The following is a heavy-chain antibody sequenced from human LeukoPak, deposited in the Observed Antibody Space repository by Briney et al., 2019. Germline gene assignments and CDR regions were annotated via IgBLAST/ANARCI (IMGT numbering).Heavy chain of an antibody. CDR1: GGSISSSSYY. CDR3: ARCTGTYYGDSKDAFDI. CDR2: IYYSGST. V-gene: IGHV4-39*07. Sequence: SETLSLTCTDSGGSISSSSYYWGWIRQPPGKGLEWIGSIYYSGSTNYNPSLKSRVTISVDTSKNQFSLKLSSVTAADTAVYYCARCTGTYYGDSKDAFDIWGQGTMVTVSS. J-gene: IGHJ3*02. D-gene: IGHD3-10*01.